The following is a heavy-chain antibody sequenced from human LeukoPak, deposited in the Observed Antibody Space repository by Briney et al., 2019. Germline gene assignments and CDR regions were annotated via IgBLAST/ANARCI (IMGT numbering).Heavy chain of an antibody. Sequence: PSETLSLTCTVSGGSINNYYWSWIRQPAGKGLEWIGRIYTRGSTNYNPSLKSRVTMSVDTSKNQSSLKLSSVTAAATAVYYCARGRYCSADICSGGDAFDIWGQGTMVSVSS. CDR2: IYTRGST. CDR1: GGSINNYY. V-gene: IGHV4-4*07. CDR3: ARGRYCSADICSGGDAFDI. D-gene: IGHD2-15*01. J-gene: IGHJ3*02.